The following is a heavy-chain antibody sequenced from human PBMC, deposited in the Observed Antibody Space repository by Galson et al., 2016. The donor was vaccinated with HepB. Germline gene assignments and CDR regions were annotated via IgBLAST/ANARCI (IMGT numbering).Heavy chain of an antibody. CDR1: GFTFSSYG. CDR3: ARARYSSDAHPGYYFDC. J-gene: IGHJ4*02. Sequence: SLRLSCAASGFTFSSYGMNWVRQAPGRGLEWIAYIGGHTSSTFYADSVKGRFTISRDNAKNSLSLHMIGLRAEDTAVYYCARARYSSDAHPGYYFDCWGQGTLVTVSS. V-gene: IGHV3-48*01. CDR2: IGGHTSST. D-gene: IGHD6-19*01.